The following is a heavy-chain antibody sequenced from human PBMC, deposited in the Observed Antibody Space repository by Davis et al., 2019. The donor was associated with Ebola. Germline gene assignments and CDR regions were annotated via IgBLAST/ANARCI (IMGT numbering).Heavy chain of an antibody. CDR3: AREDCSSTSCFIFDY. J-gene: IGHJ4*02. V-gene: IGHV4-31*03. Sequence: PSETLSLTCTVSGGSISSGGYYWSWIRQHPGKGLEWIGYIYYSGSTYYNPSLKRRVTISVDTSKNQFSLKLSSVTAADTAVYYCAREDCSSTSCFIFDYWGQGTLVTVSS. CDR2: IYYSGST. CDR1: GGSISSGGYY. D-gene: IGHD2-2*01.